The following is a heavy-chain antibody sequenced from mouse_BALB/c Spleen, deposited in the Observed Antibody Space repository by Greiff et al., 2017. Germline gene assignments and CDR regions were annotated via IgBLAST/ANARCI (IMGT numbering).Heavy chain of an antibody. V-gene: IGHV14-4*02. D-gene: IGHD2-4*01. CDR3: ANNYEYDGAWFAY. CDR1: GFNIKDYY. J-gene: IGHJ3*01. Sequence: VQLQQSGAELVRSGASVKLSCTASGFNIKDYYMHWVKQRPEQGLEWIGWIDPENGDTEYAPKFQGKATMTADTSSNTAYLQLRSLTSEDTAVYYCANNYEYDGAWFAYWGQGTLVTVSA. CDR2: IDPENGDT.